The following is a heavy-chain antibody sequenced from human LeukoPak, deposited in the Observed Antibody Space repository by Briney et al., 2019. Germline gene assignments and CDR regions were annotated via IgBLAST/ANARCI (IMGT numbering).Heavy chain of an antibody. CDR3: AKGASPVVRGVLDY. CDR1: GRPHDHYA. V-gene: IGHV3-9*01. Sequence: PGRSLRLSCAPSGRPHDHYAVHWVRQAPGEGLECVSGFYWNCGSIRYAVSVKGRFTLYRDNGKNSLYLQIKSLRAEDTALYYCAKGASPVVRGVLDYWGQGTLVTVCS. D-gene: IGHD3-10*01. J-gene: IGHJ4*02. CDR2: FYWNCGSI.